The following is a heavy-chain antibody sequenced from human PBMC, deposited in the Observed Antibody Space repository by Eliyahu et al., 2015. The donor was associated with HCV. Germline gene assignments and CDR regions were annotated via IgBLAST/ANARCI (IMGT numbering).Heavy chain of an antibody. V-gene: IGHV3-48*01. D-gene: IGHD3-22*01. Sequence: EVQLVESGGGLVQPGGSLXLSCXASGFTFXSYSMNWVRQAPGKGLEWVSYISSSSSTIYYADSVKGRFTISRDNAKNSLYLQMNSLRAEDTAVYYCARQSTMMDYWGQGTLVTVSS. CDR1: GFTFXSYS. J-gene: IGHJ4*02. CDR2: ISSSSSTI. CDR3: ARQSTMMDY.